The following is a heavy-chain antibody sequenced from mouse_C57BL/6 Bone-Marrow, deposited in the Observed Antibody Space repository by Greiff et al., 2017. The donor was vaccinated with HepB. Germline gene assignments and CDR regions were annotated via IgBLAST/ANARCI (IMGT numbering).Heavy chain of an antibody. CDR1: GYTFTSYG. CDR3: AGWLLPLAY. CDR2: IYPRSGNT. D-gene: IGHD2-3*01. J-gene: IGHJ3*01. V-gene: IGHV1-81*01. Sequence: VKLQQSGAELARPGASVKLSCKASGYTFTSYGISWVKQRTGQGLEWIGEIYPRSGNTYYNEKFKGKATLTADKSSSTAYMELRSLTSEDSAVYFCAGWLLPLAYWGQGTLVTVSA.